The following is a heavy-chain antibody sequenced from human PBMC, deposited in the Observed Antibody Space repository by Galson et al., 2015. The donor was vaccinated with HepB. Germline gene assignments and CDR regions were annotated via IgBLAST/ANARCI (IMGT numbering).Heavy chain of an antibody. V-gene: IGHV1-18*01. CDR3: ARGGTGSDY. CDR2: ISGYNGHT. D-gene: IGHD6-19*01. Sequence: VRQAPGQGLEWLGRISGYNGHTNYAQNLQTKVTMTTVTSPSTAYLELRRLKSDVTAIYYCARGGTGSDYWGQGTLVTVSS. J-gene: IGHJ4*02.